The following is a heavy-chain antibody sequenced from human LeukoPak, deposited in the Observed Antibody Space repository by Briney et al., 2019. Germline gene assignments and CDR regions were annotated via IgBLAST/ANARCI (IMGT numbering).Heavy chain of an antibody. J-gene: IGHJ5*02. CDR2: INHSGST. V-gene: IGHV4-34*01. CDR3: ARHHYYDSSGYIAWFDP. D-gene: IGHD3-22*01. CDR1: DGSFSGYY. Sequence: SETLSLTCAVYDGSFSGYYWSWIRQPPGKGLEWIGEINHSGSTNYNPSLKSRVTISLDTSKSQFSLKLSSVTAADTAVYYCARHHYYDSSGYIAWFDPWGQGTLVTVSS.